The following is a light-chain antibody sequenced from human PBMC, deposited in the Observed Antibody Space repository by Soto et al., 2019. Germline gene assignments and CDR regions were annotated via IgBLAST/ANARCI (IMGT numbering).Light chain of an antibody. CDR2: ADS. CDR3: QQVKSYPRT. V-gene: IGKV1-9*01. J-gene: IGKJ4*01. Sequence: DIQLTQSPSFLSASVGDRVTITCRASQGIGKNFAWYQQKPGEPPKLLIYADSTLHSGVPSRFSGSGSGTACTLTISSLQPEDFATYYCQQVKSYPRTFGGGTKVEIK. CDR1: QGIGKN.